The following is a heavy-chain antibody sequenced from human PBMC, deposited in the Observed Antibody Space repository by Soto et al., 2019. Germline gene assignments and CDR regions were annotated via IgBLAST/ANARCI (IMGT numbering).Heavy chain of an antibody. CDR3: AGGIAARYYYYYGMDV. J-gene: IGHJ6*02. V-gene: IGHV3-48*02. D-gene: IGHD6-6*01. Sequence: GGSLRLSCAASGFTFSSYSMNWVRQAPGKGLEWVSYISSSSSTIYYADSVKGRFTISRDNAKNSLYLQMNSLRDEDTAVYYCAGGIAARYYYYYGMDVWGQGTTVTVSS. CDR1: GFTFSSYS. CDR2: ISSSSSTI.